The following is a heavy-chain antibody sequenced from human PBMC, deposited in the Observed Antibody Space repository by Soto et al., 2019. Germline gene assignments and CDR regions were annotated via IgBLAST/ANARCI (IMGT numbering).Heavy chain of an antibody. V-gene: IGHV1-2*04. D-gene: IGHD6-19*01. J-gene: IGHJ4*02. CDR2: INPNSGGT. CDR3: AREYSSGRRFDY. CDR1: GYTFTGYY. Sequence: QVQLVQSGAEVKKPGASVKVSCKASGYTFTGYYMHWVRQAPGQGLEWMGWINPNSGGTNYAQKFQGWVTMTRDTTISTDYMELSRLRSDDTAVYYCAREYSSGRRFDYWGQGILVTVSS.